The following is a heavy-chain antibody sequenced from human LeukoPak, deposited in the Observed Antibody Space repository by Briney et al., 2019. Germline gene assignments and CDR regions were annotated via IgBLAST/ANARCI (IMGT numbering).Heavy chain of an antibody. D-gene: IGHD3-10*01. CDR2: ISGSGGST. V-gene: IGHV3-23*01. CDR1: GFTFSSYA. Sequence: GGSLRLSCAASGFTFSSYAMSWVRQAPGKGLEWVSAISGSGGSTYYADFVKGRFTISRDNSKNTLYLQMNSLRAEDTAVYYCATEKSLWFGELLVWDYYYYMDVWGKGTTVTVSS. J-gene: IGHJ6*03. CDR3: ATEKSLWFGELLVWDYYYYMDV.